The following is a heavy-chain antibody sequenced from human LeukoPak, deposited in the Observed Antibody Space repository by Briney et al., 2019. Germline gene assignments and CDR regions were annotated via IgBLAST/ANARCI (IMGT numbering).Heavy chain of an antibody. J-gene: IGHJ4*02. CDR3: AREGGAGRPFDY. D-gene: IGHD3-10*01. Sequence: SETLSLTCIISGGSISSYYWSWIRQPPGKGLEWIGYISYSGSTNYNPSLKSRVTISVDTSKNQFSLKLSSVTAADTAVYYCAREGGAGRPFDYWGQGILVTVSS. CDR1: GGSISSYY. V-gene: IGHV4-59*01. CDR2: ISYSGST.